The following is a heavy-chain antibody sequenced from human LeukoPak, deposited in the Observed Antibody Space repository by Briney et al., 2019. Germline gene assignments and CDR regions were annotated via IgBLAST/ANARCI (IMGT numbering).Heavy chain of an antibody. V-gene: IGHV3-23*01. CDR2: ISGSGGST. CDR3: ARTELHLSDAFDI. Sequence: GGSLRLSCAASGFTFSSYAMSWVRQAPGKGLEWVSAISGSGGSTYYADSVKGRFTISRDNSKNTLYLQMNSLRAEDTAVYYCARTELHLSDAFDIWGQGTMVTVSS. D-gene: IGHD1-26*01. J-gene: IGHJ3*02. CDR1: GFTFSSYA.